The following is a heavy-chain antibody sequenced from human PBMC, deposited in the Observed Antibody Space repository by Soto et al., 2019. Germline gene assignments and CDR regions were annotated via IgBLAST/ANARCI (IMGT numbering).Heavy chain of an antibody. J-gene: IGHJ6*02. Sequence: QVQLQQSGPGLLKPSQTLSLTCTVSGGSISYEYYHWTWIRQSPGKALERIGYIHYSGSIIYNPSFKSRVTISVDTSKNQFSLQLSSVTAADTAVYFCAREGDGGGRDYYGLDVWGQGTTVTVSS. CDR3: AREGDGGGRDYYGLDV. CDR1: GGSISYEYYH. V-gene: IGHV4-30-4*08. D-gene: IGHD2-15*01. CDR2: IHYSGSI.